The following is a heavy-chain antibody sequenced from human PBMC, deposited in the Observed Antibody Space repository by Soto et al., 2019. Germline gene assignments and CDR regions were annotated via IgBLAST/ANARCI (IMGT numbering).Heavy chain of an antibody. J-gene: IGHJ6*02. CDR1: GLTFSDGY. V-gene: IGHV3-11*01. Sequence: QVQLVESGGGLVKPGGSLRLSCAASGLTFSDGYMNWIRQAPGKGLEWVSYISSSGSSINYADSVKGRFTISRDNAKNSLYLQMNSLRAEDTAMYYCARVRFGEWGYAMDVWGQGTTVTVSS. D-gene: IGHD3-10*01. CDR2: ISSSGSSI. CDR3: ARVRFGEWGYAMDV.